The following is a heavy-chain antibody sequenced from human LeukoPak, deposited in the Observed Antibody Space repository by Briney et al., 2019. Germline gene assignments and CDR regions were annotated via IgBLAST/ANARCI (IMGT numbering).Heavy chain of an antibody. J-gene: IGHJ4*02. CDR2: IKQDGSEK. V-gene: IGHV3-7*04. Sequence: GGSLRLSCAASGFTFSSYWMSWVRQAPGKGLEWVANIKQDGSEKYYVDSVKGRFTISRDNAKNSLHLQMNSLRAEDTAVYYCARGTIAAAGYYYFDYWGQGTQVTVSS. CDR1: GFTFSSYW. CDR3: ARGTIAAAGYYYFDY. D-gene: IGHD6-13*01.